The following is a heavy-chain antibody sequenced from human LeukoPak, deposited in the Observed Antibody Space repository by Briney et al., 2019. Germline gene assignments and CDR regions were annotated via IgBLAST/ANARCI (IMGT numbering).Heavy chain of an antibody. J-gene: IGHJ4*02. CDR2: IIPIFGTA. CDR1: GYTFTSYG. D-gene: IGHD3-10*01. V-gene: IGHV1-69*13. CDR3: ARVFPYYGSGNIDY. Sequence: SVNVSCKSSGYTFTSYGISWVRQAPGQGLEGMGGIIPIFGTANHAQKFQGRVTITADESTSTAYMELSSLRSEDTAVYCCARVFPYYGSGNIDYWGQGTLVTVSS.